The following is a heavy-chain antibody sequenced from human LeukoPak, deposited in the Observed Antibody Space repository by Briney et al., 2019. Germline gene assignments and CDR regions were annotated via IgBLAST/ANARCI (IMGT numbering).Heavy chain of an antibody. V-gene: IGHV4-39*01. J-gene: IGHJ4*02. CDR3: ARLRHSYGSPYYFDY. Sequence: SETLSLTCTVSGGSIGSSTYYWGWIRQPPGKGLELIGTIYYSGSTYYNPTLKSRVTISLDTSKNHFSLKLSSVTAADTAVYYCARLRHSYGSPYYFDYWGQGTLVTVSS. D-gene: IGHD5-18*01. CDR2: IYYSGST. CDR1: GGSIGSSTYY.